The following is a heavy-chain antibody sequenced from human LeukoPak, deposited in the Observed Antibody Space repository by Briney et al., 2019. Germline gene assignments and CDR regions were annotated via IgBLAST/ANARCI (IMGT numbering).Heavy chain of an antibody. V-gene: IGHV3-23*01. Sequence: GGSLRLSCAASGFTFSNYAMNWVRQAPGKRLEWVSSINGSGGSTYYADSVKRRFTISRDSSKNTLYLQMNSLRAEDTAVYYCAKGLLVDPGWGQGTLVTVSS. D-gene: IGHD2-8*02. CDR2: INGSGGST. CDR1: GFTFSNYA. CDR3: AKGLLVDPG. J-gene: IGHJ4*02.